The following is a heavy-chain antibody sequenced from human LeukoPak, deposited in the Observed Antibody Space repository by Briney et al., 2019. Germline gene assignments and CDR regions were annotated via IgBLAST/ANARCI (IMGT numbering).Heavy chain of an antibody. CDR1: GFTFGSCW. V-gene: IGHV3-48*01. J-gene: IGHJ6*02. CDR3: VRDVRSLMDV. CDR2: ISSDSRTM. D-gene: IGHD3-10*02. Sequence: GGSLRLSCAASGFTFGSCWMNWVRQTPAKGLEWISYISSDSRTMYYADSVKGRFTISRDNAKNSLSLQMSSLRAEDTAVYYCVRDVRSLMDVWGQGTTVTVSS.